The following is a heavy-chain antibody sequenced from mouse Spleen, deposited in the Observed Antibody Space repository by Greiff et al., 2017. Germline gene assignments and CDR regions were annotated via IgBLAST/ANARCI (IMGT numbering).Heavy chain of an antibody. Sequence: EVKLMESGGGLVKPGGSLKLSCAASGFTFSSYAMSWVRQTPEKRLEWVASISSGGSTYYPDSVKGRFTISRDNARNILYLQMSSLRSEDTAMYYCARGHYYGSSLFAYWGQGTLVTVSA. D-gene: IGHD1-1*01. V-gene: IGHV5-6-5*01. CDR2: ISSGGST. CDR3: ARGHYYGSSLFAY. CDR1: GFTFSSYA. J-gene: IGHJ3*01.